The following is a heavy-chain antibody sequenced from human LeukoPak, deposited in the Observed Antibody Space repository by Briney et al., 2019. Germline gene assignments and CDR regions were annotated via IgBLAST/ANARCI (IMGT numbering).Heavy chain of an antibody. CDR3: AKDQQSISSCP. D-gene: IGHD6-13*01. CDR2: IRGRGGST. Sequence: SGGSLRLSCAASGFTFSSYAMRWVRQAPGRGVEGVSTIRGRGGSTYCADSVKGRFTISRDNSKNTVYMKINSLRAEDTAIYYCAKDQQSISSCPWGQGTLVTVSS. CDR1: GFTFSSYA. V-gene: IGHV3-23*01. J-gene: IGHJ5*02.